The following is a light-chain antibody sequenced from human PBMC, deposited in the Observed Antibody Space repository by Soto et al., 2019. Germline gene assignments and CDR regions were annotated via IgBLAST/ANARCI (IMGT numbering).Light chain of an antibody. Sequence: QSALTQPASVSGSPGQSITISCTGTSSDVGGYNYVSWYQQHPGKAHKLIIFEVSNRPSGASNRFSGSKSGNTASLTISGRQAEDEADYYFSSYTSTSPYVFGTGTKLTVL. CDR3: SSYTSTSPYV. J-gene: IGLJ1*01. CDR2: EVS. V-gene: IGLV2-14*01. CDR1: SSDVGGYNY.